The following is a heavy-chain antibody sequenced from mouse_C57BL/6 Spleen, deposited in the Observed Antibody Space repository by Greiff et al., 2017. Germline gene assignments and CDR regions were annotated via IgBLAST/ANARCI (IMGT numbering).Heavy chain of an antibody. V-gene: IGHV1-69*01. CDR3: ARGAAQAGWFAY. CDR1: GYTFTSYW. J-gene: IGHJ3*01. CDR2: IDPSDSYT. Sequence: VQLQQPGAELVMPGASVKLSCKASGYTFTSYWMHWVKQRSGQGLEWIGEIDPSDSYTNYNQKFKGKSTLTVDKSSSTAYMQLSSLTSEDSAVYYCARGAAQAGWFAYWGQGTLVTVSA. D-gene: IGHD3-2*02.